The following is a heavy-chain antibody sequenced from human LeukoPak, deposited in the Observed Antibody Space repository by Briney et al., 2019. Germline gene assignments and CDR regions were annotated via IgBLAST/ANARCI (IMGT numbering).Heavy chain of an antibody. J-gene: IGHJ4*02. Sequence: GGSLRLSCAASGFTFSSYDMHWVRQATGKGLEWVSAIGTAGDTYYPGSVKGRFTISRENAKNSLYLQMNSLRAEDTAVYYCASFPSPGTFYFDYWGQGTLVTVSS. CDR2: IGTAGDT. D-gene: IGHD3-10*01. V-gene: IGHV3-13*01. CDR1: GFTFSSYD. CDR3: ASFPSPGTFYFDY.